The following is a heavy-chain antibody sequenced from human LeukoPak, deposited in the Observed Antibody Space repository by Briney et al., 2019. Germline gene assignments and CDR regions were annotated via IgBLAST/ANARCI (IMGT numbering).Heavy chain of an antibody. CDR3: ARDRGSAGGYYYYMDV. D-gene: IGHD3-10*01. CDR2: INPSGGST. Sequence: ASVKVSCKASGYTFTGYYMHWVRQAPGQGLEWMGIINPSGGSTSYAQKFQGRVTMTRDTSTSTVYMELSSLRSEDTAVYYCARDRGSAGGYYYYMDVWGKGTTVTISS. V-gene: IGHV1-46*01. CDR1: GYTFTGYY. J-gene: IGHJ6*03.